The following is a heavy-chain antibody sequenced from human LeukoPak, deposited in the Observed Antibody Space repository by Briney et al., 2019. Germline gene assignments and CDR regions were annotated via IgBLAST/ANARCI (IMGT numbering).Heavy chain of an antibody. D-gene: IGHD2-2*02. CDR3: ARGVGGYCSSTSCYIGSPWFDP. V-gene: IGHV1-8*03. J-gene: IGHJ5*02. CDR2: MNPNSGNT. CDR1: GYTFTNYY. Sequence: ASVKVSCKASGYTFTNYYMHWVRQATGQGLEWMGWMNPNSGNTGYAQKFQGRVTITRNTSISTAYMELSSLRSEDTAVYYCARGVGGYCSSTSCYIGSPWFDPWGQGTLVTVSS.